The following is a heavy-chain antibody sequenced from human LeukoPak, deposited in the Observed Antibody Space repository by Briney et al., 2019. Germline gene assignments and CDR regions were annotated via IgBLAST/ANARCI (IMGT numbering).Heavy chain of an antibody. V-gene: IGHV7-4-1*02. Sequence: ASVKVSCKASGYTFTSYAMNWVRQAPGQGLEWMGWIDTNTGNPTYAQGFTGRFVFSLDTSVSTAYLQISSLKAEDTAVYYCARDEDYYDSSGYYFPGYWGQGTLVTVSS. CDR2: IDTNTGNP. CDR3: ARDEDYYDSSGYYFPGY. CDR1: GYTFTSYA. J-gene: IGHJ4*02. D-gene: IGHD3-22*01.